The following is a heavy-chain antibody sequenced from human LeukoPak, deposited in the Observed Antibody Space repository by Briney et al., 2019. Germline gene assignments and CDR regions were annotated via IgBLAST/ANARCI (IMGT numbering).Heavy chain of an antibody. D-gene: IGHD2-15*01. CDR3: AKGGQSSEGFDI. CDR1: GFTLSNYA. V-gene: IGHV3-30*04. CDR2: ISYDGSDK. J-gene: IGHJ3*02. Sequence: PGGSLRLSCAASGFTLSNYAMHWVRQAPGKGLEWVAVISYDGSDKYYADSVKGRFTISRDNSKNTLYLQMNSLRAEDTAVYYCAKGGQSSEGFDIWGQGTMVTVSS.